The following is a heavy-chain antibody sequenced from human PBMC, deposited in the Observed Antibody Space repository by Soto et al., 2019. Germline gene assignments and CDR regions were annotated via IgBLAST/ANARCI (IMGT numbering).Heavy chain of an antibody. D-gene: IGHD6-19*01. CDR2: IYLGGST. V-gene: IGHV3-53*01. CDR3: ARGADSGWPDY. Sequence: EVQLVESGGGLIQPGGSLRLSCVASGFTVRNNYMSWVRQAPGKGLEWVSVIYLGGSTYYADSLKGRFTISRDNSKNTLYLQMNSLRAEDTAVYYCARGADSGWPDYWGQGTLVTVSS. CDR1: GFTVRNNY. J-gene: IGHJ4*02.